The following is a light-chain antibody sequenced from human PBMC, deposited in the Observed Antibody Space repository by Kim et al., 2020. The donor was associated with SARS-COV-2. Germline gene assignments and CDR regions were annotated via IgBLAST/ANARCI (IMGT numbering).Light chain of an antibody. CDR1: IGTNY. V-gene: IGLV1-51*01. CDR2: DNS. CDR3: ATWDSRLSPPYV. Sequence: QSVLTQPPSVSAAPGQKVTISCSNIGTNYVSWYQQVPGRAPKLLIYDNSKRPSGIPDRFSGSKSATSATMAITGLQTGDEAEYFCATWDSRLSPPYVFGPGTKVTVL. J-gene: IGLJ1*01.